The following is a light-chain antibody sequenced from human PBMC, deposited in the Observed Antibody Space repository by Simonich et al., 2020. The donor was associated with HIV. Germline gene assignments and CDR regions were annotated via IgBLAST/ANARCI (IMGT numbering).Light chain of an antibody. CDR3: QQYYSFPYT. J-gene: IGKJ2*01. V-gene: IGKV1-NL1*01. Sequence: DIQMTQSPSSLSASVGDRVTITCRASQGISNSLAWYQQKPGKAPKLLLYAASRLETGVPSRFSGSGSGTDYILTITSLQPEDFATYYCQQYYSFPYTFGQGTKLEIK. CDR2: AAS. CDR1: QGISNS.